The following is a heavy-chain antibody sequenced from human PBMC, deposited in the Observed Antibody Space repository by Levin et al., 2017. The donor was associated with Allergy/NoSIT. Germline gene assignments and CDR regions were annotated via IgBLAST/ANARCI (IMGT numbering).Heavy chain of an antibody. CDR3: ARVEGIAAAGLPSSYYGMDV. Sequence: SETLSLTCAVYGGSFSGYYWSWIRQPPGKGLEWIGEINHSGSTNYNPSLKSRVTISVDTSKNQFSLKLSSVTAADTAVYYCARVEGIAAAGLPSSYYGMDVWGQGTTVTVSS. J-gene: IGHJ6*02. CDR1: GGSFSGYY. CDR2: INHSGST. V-gene: IGHV4-34*01. D-gene: IGHD6-13*01.